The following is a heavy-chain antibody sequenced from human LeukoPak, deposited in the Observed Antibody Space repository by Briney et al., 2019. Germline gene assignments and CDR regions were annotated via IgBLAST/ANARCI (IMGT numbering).Heavy chain of an antibody. Sequence: PGGSLRLSCAASGFTFSSYAMNWFRRAPGRGWEGVSAISGSGGSTYYADSVKGRFTISRDNSKNTLYLQMNSLRAEDTAVYYCAKDVMGTTPPLDYWGQGTLVTVSS. CDR1: GFTFSSYA. V-gene: IGHV3-23*01. CDR3: AKDVMGTTPPLDY. J-gene: IGHJ4*02. CDR2: ISGSGGST. D-gene: IGHD1-14*01.